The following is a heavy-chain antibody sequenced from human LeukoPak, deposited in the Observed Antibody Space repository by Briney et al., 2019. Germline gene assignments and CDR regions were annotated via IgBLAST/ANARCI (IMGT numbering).Heavy chain of an antibody. V-gene: IGHV1-2*02. D-gene: IGHD6-6*01. CDR1: GYTFTGYY. CDR2: INPNSGGT. Sequence: ASVKVSCKASGYTFTGYYMHWVRQAPGQGLEWMGWINPNSGGTNYAQKFQGRVTMTRDTSISTAYMDLSRLRSDDTAVYYCARDGIAARSLIYYYYYMDVWGKGTTVTVSS. J-gene: IGHJ6*03. CDR3: ARDGIAARSLIYYYYYMDV.